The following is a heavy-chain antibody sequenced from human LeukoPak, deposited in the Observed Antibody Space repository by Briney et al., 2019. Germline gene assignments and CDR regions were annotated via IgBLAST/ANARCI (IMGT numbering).Heavy chain of an antibody. CDR2: INHSGST. J-gene: IGHJ3*02. CDR1: GGSFSGYY. CDR3: ARYNWNDGAFDI. Sequence: SETLSLTCAVYGGSFSGYYWSWIRQPPGKGLEWIGEINHSGSTNYNPSLKSRVTISVDTSKNQFSLKLRSVTTADTAVYYCARYNWNDGAFDIWGQGTMVTVSS. D-gene: IGHD1-1*01. V-gene: IGHV4-34*01.